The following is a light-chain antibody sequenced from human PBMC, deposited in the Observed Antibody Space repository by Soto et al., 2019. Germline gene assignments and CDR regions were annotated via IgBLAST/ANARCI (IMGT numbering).Light chain of an antibody. CDR2: DAS. CDR3: QQRSSWRGT. Sequence: DIVLTQSPATLSLSPGERATLSCRASQSVSRFLAWYQQKPGQAPRLLIYDASNRAAGIPARFSGSGSGTDFTLTISSLEPEDFAVYYCQQRSSWRGTFGRGIRLDIK. CDR1: QSVSRF. J-gene: IGKJ5*01. V-gene: IGKV3-11*01.